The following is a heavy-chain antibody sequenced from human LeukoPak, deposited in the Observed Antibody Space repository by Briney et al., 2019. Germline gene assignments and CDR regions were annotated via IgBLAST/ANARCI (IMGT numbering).Heavy chain of an antibody. CDR3: AMRLSVPAGTDYFDY. V-gene: IGHV1-69*01. D-gene: IGHD2-2*01. J-gene: IGHJ4*02. CDR1: GGTFSNSG. CDR2: IIPKFGST. Sequence: SVKVSCKASGGTFSNSGINWVRQAPGQGLQWMGGIIPKFGSTKYAREFQGRFTITADESTSTAYMELSSLRSEDTAVYYCAMRLSVPAGTDYFDYWGQGTLVTVSS.